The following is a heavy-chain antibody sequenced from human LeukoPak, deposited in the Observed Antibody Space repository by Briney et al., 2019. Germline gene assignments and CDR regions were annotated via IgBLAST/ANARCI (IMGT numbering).Heavy chain of an antibody. D-gene: IGHD2-2*01. CDR1: GLTFSSCW. Sequence: GGSLRLSCAASGLTFSSCWMSWVRQAPGKGLEWVANINQDGSEKYYVDSVKGRFSISRDNAKNSVHLQMDSLRAEDTAVYNCATKAGDCSTLIYYAQFDYWGQGALVTVSS. V-gene: IGHV3-7*01. J-gene: IGHJ4*02. CDR2: INQDGSEK. CDR3: ATKAGDCSTLIYYAQFDY.